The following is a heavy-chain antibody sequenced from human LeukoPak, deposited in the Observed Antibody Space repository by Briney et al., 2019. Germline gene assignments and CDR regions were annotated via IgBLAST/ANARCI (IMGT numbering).Heavy chain of an antibody. CDR1: GFTFIIYE. CDR2: ISIRGGTI. V-gene: IGHV3-48*03. J-gene: IGHJ6*02. Sequence: GGSLRLSCSASGFTFIIYEMNWVRQAPGKGLEWVSYISIRGGTIYYAASVKGRFTISRDNAKNSLYLQMNSLRAEDTAVYYCARDLSYCTITSCSYYYYGMDVWGRGTTVTVSS. CDR3: ARDLSYCTITSCSYYYYGMDV. D-gene: IGHD2-2*01.